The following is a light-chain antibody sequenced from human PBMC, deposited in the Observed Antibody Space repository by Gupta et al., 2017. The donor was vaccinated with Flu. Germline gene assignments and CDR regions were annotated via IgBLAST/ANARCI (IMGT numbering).Light chain of an antibody. V-gene: IGKV3-11*01. CDR2: DAS. J-gene: IGKJ5*01. Sequence: EVVLTQSPATLSLSPGERATLSCRTSQSVSSYLAWYQQKPGQAPRLLIYDASNRATGIPARFSGSGYGTDFTLTISSLEPEDFAVYYCQQRQDWPPITFGQGTRLEIK. CDR1: QSVSSY. CDR3: QQRQDWPPIT.